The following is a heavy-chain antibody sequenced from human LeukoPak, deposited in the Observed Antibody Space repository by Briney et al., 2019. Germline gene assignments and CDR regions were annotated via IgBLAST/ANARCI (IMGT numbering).Heavy chain of an antibody. J-gene: IGHJ4*02. CDR2: ISGSSSYK. CDR1: GFSFRSHG. D-gene: IGHD6-13*01. V-gene: IGHV3-21*01. Sequence: GGTLRLSCAASGFSFRSHGMNWVRQAPGKGLEWVSGISGSSSYKYYVDSAKGRFTVSRDNAKNSLYLQMNSLRAEDTAMYYCAREDSSSLDYWGQGTLVTVSA. CDR3: AREDSSSLDY.